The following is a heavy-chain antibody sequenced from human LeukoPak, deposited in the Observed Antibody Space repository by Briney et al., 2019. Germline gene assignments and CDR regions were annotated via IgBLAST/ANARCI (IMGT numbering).Heavy chain of an antibody. CDR1: GGSISSGGYS. V-gene: IGHV4-30-2*01. CDR3: ARGYYDSSGYTTMDV. D-gene: IGHD3-22*01. Sequence: SQTLSLTCAVSGGSISSGGYSWSWIRQPPGRGLEWIGYIYHSGSTYYNPSLKSRVTISVDTSKNQFSLKLSSVTAADTAVYYCARGYYDSSGYTTMDVWGQGTTVTVSS. J-gene: IGHJ6*02. CDR2: IYHSGST.